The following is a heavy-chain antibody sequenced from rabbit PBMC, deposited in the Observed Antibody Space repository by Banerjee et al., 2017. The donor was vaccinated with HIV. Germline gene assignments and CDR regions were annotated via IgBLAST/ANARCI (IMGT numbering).Heavy chain of an antibody. V-gene: IGHV1S45*01. CDR2: INTGSGST. Sequence: QEHLEESGGGLVKPEGSLTLTCTASGFDLSSYYYVCWVRQAPGKGLEWIGYINTGSGSTDYASWAKGRFTISRTSSTTVTLQMTSLTAADTATYFCAVDANDSYEDYFSLWGPGTLVTVS. D-gene: IGHD6-1*01. J-gene: IGHJ4*01. CDR1: GFDLSSYYY. CDR3: AVDANDSYEDYFSL.